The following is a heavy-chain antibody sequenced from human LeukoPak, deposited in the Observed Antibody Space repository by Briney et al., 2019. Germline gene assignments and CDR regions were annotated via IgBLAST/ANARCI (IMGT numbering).Heavy chain of an antibody. D-gene: IGHD3-22*01. CDR2: ISYDGSNK. Sequence: PGGSLRLSCAASGFTFNSYSMHWVLQAPGKGLEWVAVISYDGSNKYYADSVKGRFTVSRDNSKNTLYLQMNSLRAEDTAVYYCARDLYYYDSSGYFDYWGQGTLVTVSS. V-gene: IGHV3-30-3*01. J-gene: IGHJ4*02. CDR1: GFTFNSYS. CDR3: ARDLYYYDSSGYFDY.